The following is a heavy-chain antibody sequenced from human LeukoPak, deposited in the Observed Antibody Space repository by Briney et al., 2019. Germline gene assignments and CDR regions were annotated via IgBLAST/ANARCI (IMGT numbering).Heavy chain of an antibody. CDR3: AREEHTYYGSISFDY. D-gene: IGHD1-26*01. CDR2: INHSGST. J-gene: IGHJ4*02. CDR1: GGSISSYY. Sequence: PSETLSLTCTVSGGSISSYYWSWIRQPPGKGLEWIGEINHSGSTNYNPSLKSRVTISVDTSKNQFSLKLSSVTAADTAVYYCAREEHTYYGSISFDYWGQGTLVTVSS. V-gene: IGHV4-59*01.